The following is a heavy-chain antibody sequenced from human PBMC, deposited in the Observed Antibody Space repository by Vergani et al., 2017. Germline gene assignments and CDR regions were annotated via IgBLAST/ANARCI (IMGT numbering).Heavy chain of an antibody. J-gene: IGHJ5*02. D-gene: IGHD2-2*01. CDR3: SRAKGYGSSTSCRAQINWFDP. CDR2: INPNSGGT. CDR1: GYTFTGYY. V-gene: IGHV1-2*02. Sequence: QVQLVQSGAEVKKPGASVKVSCKASGYTFTGYYMHWVRQAPGQGLEWMGWINPNSGGTNYAQKFQGRVTMTRDTSLGTSYREQSRLRSDDTAVYYCSRAKGYGSSTSCRAQINWFDPWGQGTLVTVSS.